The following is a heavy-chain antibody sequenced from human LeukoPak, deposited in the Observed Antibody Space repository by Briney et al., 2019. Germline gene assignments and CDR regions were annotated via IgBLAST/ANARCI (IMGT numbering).Heavy chain of an antibody. CDR2: IYGGGRT. Sequence: PGGSLRLSCAASGFNVSSSYMSWVRQAPGKGLEWVSVIYGGGRTYYADSVKGRFTISRDNSKNTLYLQMNSLRAEDTAVYYCAREIAYSFGLDYWGQGTLVTVSS. CDR3: AREIAYSFGLDY. V-gene: IGHV3-66*01. D-gene: IGHD5-18*01. J-gene: IGHJ4*02. CDR1: GFNVSSSY.